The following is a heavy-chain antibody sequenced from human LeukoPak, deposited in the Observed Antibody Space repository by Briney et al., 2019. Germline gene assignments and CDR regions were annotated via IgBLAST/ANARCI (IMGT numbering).Heavy chain of an antibody. J-gene: IGHJ4*02. Sequence: PGGSLRLSCAASGFTFSSYWMSGVRQAPGKGLEGVSYISISGSTIYYADSVKGRFTISRDNAKNSLYLQMNSLRAEDTAVYYCASSLIITSQNIVHYFDYWGQGTLVTVSS. CDR3: ASSLIITSQNIVHYFDY. CDR2: ISISGSTI. CDR1: GFTFSSYW. D-gene: IGHD1-14*01. V-gene: IGHV3-48*04.